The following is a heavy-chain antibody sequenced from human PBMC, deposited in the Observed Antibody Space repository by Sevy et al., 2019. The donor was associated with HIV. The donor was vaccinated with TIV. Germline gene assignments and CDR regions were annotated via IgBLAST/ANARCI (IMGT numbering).Heavy chain of an antibody. CDR2: INPNSGGT. Sequence: ASVKVSCKASGYTFTGYYMHWVRQAPGQGLEWMGWINPNSGGTNYAQTFQGRVTMTRDTSISTAYMELSRLRSDDTAVYYCARDGGIAVSDYWGQGTLVTVSS. CDR3: ARDGGIAVSDY. D-gene: IGHD6-19*01. J-gene: IGHJ4*02. CDR1: GYTFTGYY. V-gene: IGHV1-2*02.